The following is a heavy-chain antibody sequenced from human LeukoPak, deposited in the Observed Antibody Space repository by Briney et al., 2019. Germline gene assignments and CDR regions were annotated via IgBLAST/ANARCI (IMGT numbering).Heavy chain of an antibody. V-gene: IGHV4-34*01. CDR2: INNSGST. Sequence: SETLSLTCAVSGYGRSLRGYYWSWIRQAPGKGLEYIGEINNSGSTHYNPSLKSRVTISMDTSKNEISLEVTSVTAADTAVYYCAGVSSSYCMDVWGKGTTVIVSS. J-gene: IGHJ6*03. D-gene: IGHD2-15*01. CDR1: GRSLRGYY. CDR3: AGVSSSYCMDV.